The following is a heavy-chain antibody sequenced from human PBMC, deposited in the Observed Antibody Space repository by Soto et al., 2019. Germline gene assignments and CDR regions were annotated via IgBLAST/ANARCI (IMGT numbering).Heavy chain of an antibody. CDR3: ARSDDYYDSSGYYYRIDY. D-gene: IGHD3-22*01. CDR2: INPDSGGT. Sequence: QVQLVQSGAEVKRPGASVKVSCKTSGFTFTGYFMHWVRQAPGHGLEWMGWINPDSGGTNYAQNFQGRVTMTRDTSITTAYMELSGLTSDDTATYYCARSDDYYDSSGYYYRIDYWGQGTLVTVSS. J-gene: IGHJ4*02. V-gene: IGHV1-2*02. CDR1: GFTFTGYF.